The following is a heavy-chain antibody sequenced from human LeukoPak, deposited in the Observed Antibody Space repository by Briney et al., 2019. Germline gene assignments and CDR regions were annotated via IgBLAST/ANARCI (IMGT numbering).Heavy chain of an antibody. V-gene: IGHV4-39*01. CDR2: IYYGGYT. J-gene: IGHJ4*02. Sequence: SETLSLTCTVSGGSISSNNYYWSWIRQPPGKGLEWIGSIYYGGYTYYNPSLKSRVTISVDTSKNQFSLKLSSVTAADTAIYYCQSRFLEWLLDYWGQGTLVTVSS. D-gene: IGHD3-3*01. CDR3: QSRFLEWLLDY. CDR1: GGSISSNNYY.